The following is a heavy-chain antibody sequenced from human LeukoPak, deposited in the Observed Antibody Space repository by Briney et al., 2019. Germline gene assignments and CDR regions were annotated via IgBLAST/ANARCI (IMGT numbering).Heavy chain of an antibody. J-gene: IGHJ4*02. CDR2: LSGSGAST. Sequence: GGSLRLSCAASGFTFSSYAMSWVRQAPGKGLEWVSSLSGSGASTYHADSVKGRFIISRDNSKNTLYLQMNSLRAEDTADYYCARDQFTTWYYFDSWGQGTLVTVSS. V-gene: IGHV3-23*01. CDR1: GFTFSSYA. CDR3: ARDQFTTWYYFDS. D-gene: IGHD1-14*01.